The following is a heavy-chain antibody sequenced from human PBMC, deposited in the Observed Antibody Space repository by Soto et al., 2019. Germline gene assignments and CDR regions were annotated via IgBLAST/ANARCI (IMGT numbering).Heavy chain of an antibody. D-gene: IGHD5-18*01. Sequence: GWSLRLSCAASGFTFSDYYMSWIRQAPGKGLEWVSYISSSGSTIYYADSVKGRFTISRDNAKNSMYLQMKRLRAEETAVYDCAREHQDTAQPAVDYWGQG. CDR2: ISSSGSTI. V-gene: IGHV3-11*01. CDR3: AREHQDTAQPAVDY. J-gene: IGHJ4*02. CDR1: GFTFSDYY.